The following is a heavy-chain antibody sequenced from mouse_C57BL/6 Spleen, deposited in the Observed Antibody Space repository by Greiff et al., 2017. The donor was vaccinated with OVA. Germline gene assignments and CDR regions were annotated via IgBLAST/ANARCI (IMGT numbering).Heavy chain of an antibody. CDR2: ISYDGSN. D-gene: IGHD2-4*01. J-gene: IGHJ1*03. V-gene: IGHV3-6*01. Sequence: EVQLQESGPGLVKPSQSLSLTCSVTGYSITSGYYWNWIRQFPGNKLEWMGYISYDGSNNYNPSLKNRISITRDTSKNQFFLKLNSVTTEDTATYYCARDDYDGYFDVWGTGTTVTVPS. CDR3: ARDDYDGYFDV. CDR1: GYSITSGYY.